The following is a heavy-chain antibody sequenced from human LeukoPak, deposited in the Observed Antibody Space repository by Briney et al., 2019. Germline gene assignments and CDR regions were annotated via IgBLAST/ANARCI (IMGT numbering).Heavy chain of an antibody. Sequence: GRSLRLSCAASGFTFSSYGMHWVRQAPGKGLERVAVISYEGSNKYYADSVKGRFTTSRDNSKNTLYMQMNTLRAEETAVYYFATNWGEYYDDSRGYSWCWGQGTLVTVSS. CDR2: ISYEGSNK. V-gene: IGHV3-30*03. J-gene: IGHJ4*02. CDR1: GFTFSSYG. D-gene: IGHD3-22*01. CDR3: ATNWGEYYDDSRGYSWC.